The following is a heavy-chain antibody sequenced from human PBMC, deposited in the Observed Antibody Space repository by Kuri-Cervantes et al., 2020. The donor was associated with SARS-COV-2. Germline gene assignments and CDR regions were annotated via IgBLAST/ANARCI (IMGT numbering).Heavy chain of an antibody. CDR1: GGTFSSYA. D-gene: IGHD6-6*01. V-gene: IGHV1-69*13. CDR3: ARDLSSSVASFYDY. J-gene: IGHJ4*02. CDR2: IIPIFGTA. Sequence: AVPVSCKASGGTFSSYAISWVRQAPGQGLEWMGGIIPIFGTANYAQTFQGRVTITADESTSTAYMELSRLRSADTAVYYCARDLSSSVASFYDYWGQGTLVTVSS.